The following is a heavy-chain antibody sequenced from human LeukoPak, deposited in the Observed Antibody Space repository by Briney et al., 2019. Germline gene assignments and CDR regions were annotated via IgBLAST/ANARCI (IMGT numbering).Heavy chain of an antibody. J-gene: IGHJ4*02. Sequence: GGSLRLSCAASGFTVTSNHMNWVRQAPGKGLEWVSIIYTGGTTHYPDSLKERFTISRDDSINTLYLQMNSLRAEDTAVYYCARDSSSYYFDYWGQGTLVTVSS. V-gene: IGHV3-66*01. D-gene: IGHD6-6*01. CDR3: ARDSSSYYFDY. CDR2: IYTGGTT. CDR1: GFTVTSNH.